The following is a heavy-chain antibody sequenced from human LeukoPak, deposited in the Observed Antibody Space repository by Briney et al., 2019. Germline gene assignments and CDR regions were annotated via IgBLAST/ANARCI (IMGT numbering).Heavy chain of an antibody. CDR3: ARDGNAL. CDR2: IYYSGGT. D-gene: IGHD1-1*01. V-gene: IGHV4-39*07. CDR1: GGSISSSIYY. J-gene: IGHJ4*02. Sequence: SETLSLTCTVSGGSISSSIYYWGWIRQPPGKGLEWIGSIYYSGGTYYNPSLKSRVTISIDTSKNQFSLKLRSVTAADTAVYYCARDGNALWGQGTLVTVSS.